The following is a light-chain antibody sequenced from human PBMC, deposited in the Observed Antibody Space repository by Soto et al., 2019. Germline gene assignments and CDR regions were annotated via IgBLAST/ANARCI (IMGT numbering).Light chain of an antibody. V-gene: IGLV2-23*01. CDR2: EDN. CDR1: SSDVGGSNF. J-gene: IGLJ3*02. CDR3: CSYAGSSTYWV. Sequence: QSVLTQPASVSDSPGQSITISCTGTSSDVGGSNFVSWYQQHPGRAPKLLIYEDNKRPSGVSNRFSGSKSGNTASLTISGLQADDEADYYCCSYAGSSTYWVFGGGTKVTVL.